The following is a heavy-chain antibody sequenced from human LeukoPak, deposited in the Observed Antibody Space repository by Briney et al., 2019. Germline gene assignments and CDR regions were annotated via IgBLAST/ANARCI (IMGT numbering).Heavy chain of an antibody. D-gene: IGHD6-13*01. CDR3: ARGISSTAFDL. Sequence: SETLSLTCTVSGGSISSGSYYWSWIRQAAGKGLEWIGRIYTTGTTNYNPSLTSRVTISADTSDNQFSLRLSSVTAADTALYYCARGISSTAFDLWGQGTLVTVSS. V-gene: IGHV4-61*02. CDR1: GGSISSGSYY. CDR2: IYTTGTT. J-gene: IGHJ4*02.